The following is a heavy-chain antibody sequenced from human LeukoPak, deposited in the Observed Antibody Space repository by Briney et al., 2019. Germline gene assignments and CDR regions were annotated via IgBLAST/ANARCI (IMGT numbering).Heavy chain of an antibody. CDR3: AKDRGY. CDR1: GFTFSTFA. J-gene: IGHJ4*02. Sequence: GGSLRLSCAASGFTFSTFAMSWVRQAPGKGLEWVSAITSPGSTYYAESVKGRFTISRDNSKNTLYLQMNSLRAEDTAVYYCAKDRGYWGQGTLVTVSS. CDR2: ITSPGST. V-gene: IGHV3-23*01.